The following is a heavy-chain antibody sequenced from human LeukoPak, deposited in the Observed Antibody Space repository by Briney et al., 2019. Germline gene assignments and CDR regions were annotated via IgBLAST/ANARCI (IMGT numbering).Heavy chain of an antibody. V-gene: IGHV3-23*01. J-gene: IGHJ6*02. D-gene: IGHD2-2*01. CDR1: GFTFSSYW. CDR3: AKGPKFHQLLSRGLYYYYGMDV. CDR2: ISGSGGST. Sequence: GGSLRLSCAASGFTFSSYWMHWVRQAPGKGLEWVSAISGSGGSTYYADSVKGRFTISRDNSKNTLYLQMNSLRAEDTAVYYCAKGPKFHQLLSRGLYYYYGMDVWGQGTTVTVSS.